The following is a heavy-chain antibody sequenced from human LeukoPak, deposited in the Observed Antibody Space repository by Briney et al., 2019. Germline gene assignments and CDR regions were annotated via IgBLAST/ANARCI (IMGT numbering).Heavy chain of an antibody. V-gene: IGHV4-59*01. CDR2: ISDTGKT. CDR1: GASLSSYY. CDR3: ATGYYEPFAT. Sequence: SETLSLTCSVSGASLSSYYLDWLRQSPRKGLEWIGYISDTGKTDSNPSLKSRVTISLGTSKTQFSLRLRSVTAADSAVYYCATGYYEPFATWGPGILVTVSS. J-gene: IGHJ5*02. D-gene: IGHD1-26*01.